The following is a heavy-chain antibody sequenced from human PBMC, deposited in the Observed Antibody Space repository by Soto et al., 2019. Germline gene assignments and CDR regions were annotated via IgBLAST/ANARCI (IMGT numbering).Heavy chain of an antibody. Sequence: QVQLQESGPGLVKPSQTLSLTCTVSGGSISSGGYYWSWIRQHPGKGLEWIGYIYYSGSTYYNPSLKSRVTISVDTSKNQFSLKLVSVTAADTAVYYCARERFGYGDYGNAFDIWGQGTMVTVSS. CDR2: IYYSGST. D-gene: IGHD4-17*01. V-gene: IGHV4-31*03. CDR3: ARERFGYGDYGNAFDI. J-gene: IGHJ3*02. CDR1: GGSISSGGYY.